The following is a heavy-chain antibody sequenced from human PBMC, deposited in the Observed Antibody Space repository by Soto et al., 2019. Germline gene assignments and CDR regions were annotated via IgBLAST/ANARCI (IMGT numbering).Heavy chain of an antibody. CDR1: GFTFSSFA. J-gene: IGHJ4*02. Sequence: QVQLVESGGGVVQPGRSLRLSCAASGFTFSSFAISWVRQAPGQGLEWMGGIIPIFGTANYAQKFQGRVTITADESTSTAYMELSSLRSEDTAVYYCARGTGDYGDYYFDYWGQGTLVTVSS. V-gene: IGHV1-69*01. CDR3: ARGTGDYGDYYFDY. CDR2: IIPIFGTA. D-gene: IGHD4-17*01.